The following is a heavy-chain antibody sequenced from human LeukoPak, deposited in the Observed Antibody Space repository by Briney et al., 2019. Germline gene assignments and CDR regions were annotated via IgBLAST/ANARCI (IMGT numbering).Heavy chain of an antibody. V-gene: IGHV4-4*07. CDR1: GGSISSYY. D-gene: IGHD3-10*01. CDR2: IYTSGST. Sequence: SETLSLTCTVSGGSISSYYWSWIRQPAGKGPEWIGRIYTSGSTNYNPSLKSRVTMSVDTSKNQFSLKLSSVTAADTAVYYCARVLTYYGSGRDYYMDVWGKGTTVTVSS. J-gene: IGHJ6*03. CDR3: ARVLTYYGSGRDYYMDV.